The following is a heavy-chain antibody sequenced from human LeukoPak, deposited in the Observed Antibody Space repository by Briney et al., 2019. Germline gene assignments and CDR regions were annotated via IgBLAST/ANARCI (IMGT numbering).Heavy chain of an antibody. CDR3: ARYYDFWSGYYVDY. Sequence: ASVKVSCKASGYTFTSYYMHWVRQAPGQGLEWMGWISAYNGNTNYAQKLQGRVTMTTDTSTSTAYMELRSLRSDDTAVYYCARYYDFWSGYYVDYWGQGTLVTVSS. V-gene: IGHV1-18*04. CDR1: GYTFTSYY. J-gene: IGHJ4*02. CDR2: ISAYNGNT. D-gene: IGHD3-3*01.